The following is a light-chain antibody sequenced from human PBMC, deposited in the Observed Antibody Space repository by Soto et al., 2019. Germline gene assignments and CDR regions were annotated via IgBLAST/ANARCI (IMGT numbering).Light chain of an antibody. CDR1: SSDIGAYDY. J-gene: IGLJ2*01. Sequence: QSALTQPASVSGSPGQSITISCTGTSSDIGAYDYVSWYQQHPDRAPKLIIYDVTNRPSGISIRFFGSKSGNTASLAISGLQAEDEADYYCSSFTTSNTVVFGGGTKLTVL. V-gene: IGLV2-14*03. CDR2: DVT. CDR3: SSFTTSNTVV.